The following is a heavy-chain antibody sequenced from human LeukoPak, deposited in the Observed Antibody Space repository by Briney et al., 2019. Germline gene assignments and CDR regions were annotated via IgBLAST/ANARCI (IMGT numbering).Heavy chain of an antibody. D-gene: IGHD2-8*02. J-gene: IGHJ4*02. CDR3: ARGYCAGTNCLVDS. V-gene: IGHV3-53*01. Sequence: GGSLRLSCAASGFTVSTNFMNWVRQAQGKGLERVSIMYSGGSTYYADSVKGRFTISRDDSKNTVCLQMNSLRADDTAMYYCARGYCAGTNCLVDSWGQGTLVTVSS. CDR1: GFTVSTNF. CDR2: MYSGGST.